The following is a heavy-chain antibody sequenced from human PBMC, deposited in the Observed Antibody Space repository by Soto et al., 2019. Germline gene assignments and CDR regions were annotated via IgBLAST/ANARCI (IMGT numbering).Heavy chain of an antibody. CDR3: AIQGKGYGGYDAHFDY. CDR2: ISGSGGST. Sequence: EVQLLESGGGLVQPGGSLRLSCAASGFTFSSYAMSWVRQAPGKGLEWVSAISGSGGSTYYADSVKGRFTISRDNSKNTLYLQMNSLRAEDTAVYYCAIQGKGYGGYDAHFDYWGQGTLVTVSS. V-gene: IGHV3-23*01. D-gene: IGHD5-12*01. J-gene: IGHJ4*02. CDR1: GFTFSSYA.